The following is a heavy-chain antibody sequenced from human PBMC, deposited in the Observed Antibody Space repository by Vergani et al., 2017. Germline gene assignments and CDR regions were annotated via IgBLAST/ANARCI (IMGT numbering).Heavy chain of an antibody. Sequence: EVQLVESGGGLVKPGGSLRLSCAASGFTFSSYSMNWVRQAPGKGLEWVSSISSSSSYIYYADPVKGRFTISRDNAKNSLYLHMNSLRAEDTAVYYCAGDPSKYCSAGSCYGQYNWFDPWGQGTLVTVSS. D-gene: IGHD2-15*01. CDR2: ISSSSSYI. J-gene: IGHJ5*02. CDR3: AGDPSKYCSAGSCYGQYNWFDP. CDR1: GFTFSSYS. V-gene: IGHV3-21*01.